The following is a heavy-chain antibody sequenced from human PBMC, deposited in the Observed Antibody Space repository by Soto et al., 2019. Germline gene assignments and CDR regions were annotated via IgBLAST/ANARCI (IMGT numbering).Heavy chain of an antibody. CDR1: GFSFSSYA. CDR3: AKGSIEYSASVDN. D-gene: IGHD5-12*01. V-gene: IGHV3-23*01. Sequence: DVQLLESGGGLVQPGGSLRLSCAASGFSFSSYAMVWVRQAPGKGLEWVAVISARGGSSYFAESVKGRFTLSRDNSKNVLSLEMNSLRAEDTAIDFCAKGSIEYSASVDNWGQGTLVVVSS. J-gene: IGHJ4*02. CDR2: ISARGGSS.